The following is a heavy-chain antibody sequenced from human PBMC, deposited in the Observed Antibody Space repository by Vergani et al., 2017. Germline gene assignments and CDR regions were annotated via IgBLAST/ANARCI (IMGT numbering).Heavy chain of an antibody. Sequence: EVQLVESGGGLVQPGGSLRLSCAASGFTFSRHWMHWVRQAPGEGLEWVSGISGSGGSTYYADSVKGRFTISRDNSKNTLYLQMNSLRAEDTAVYYCAKDSPAGGYSSSWYSDYWGQGTLVTVSS. D-gene: IGHD6-13*01. CDR2: ISGSGGST. CDR1: GFTFSRHW. CDR3: AKDSPAGGYSSSWYSDY. V-gene: IGHV3-23*04. J-gene: IGHJ4*02.